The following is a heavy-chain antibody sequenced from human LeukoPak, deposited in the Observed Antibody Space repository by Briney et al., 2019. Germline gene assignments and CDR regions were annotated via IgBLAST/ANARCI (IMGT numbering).Heavy chain of an antibody. CDR2: IKQDGSEK. D-gene: IGHD4-17*01. CDR3: ARESPDYGDYGDAFDI. Sequence: GGSLRLSCAASGFTFSSYWMSWVRQAPGKGLEWVANIKQDGSEKYYVDSVKGRFTISRDNAKNSLYLQMNSLRAEDTAVYYCARESPDYGDYGDAFDIWGQGTMVTVSS. V-gene: IGHV3-7*01. CDR1: GFTFSSYW. J-gene: IGHJ3*02.